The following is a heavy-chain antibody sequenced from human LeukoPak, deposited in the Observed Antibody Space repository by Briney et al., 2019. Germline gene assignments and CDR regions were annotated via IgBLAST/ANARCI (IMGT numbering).Heavy chain of an antibody. V-gene: IGHV3-21*01. CDR1: GFTFSSYS. CDR2: ISSSSSYI. Sequence: GGSLRLSCTASGFTFSSYSMNWVRQAPGKGLEWVSSISSSSSYIYYADSVKGRFAISRDNAKNSLYLQMNSLRAEDTAVYYCASPSDGDYGGEDYWGQGTLVTVSS. J-gene: IGHJ4*02. D-gene: IGHD4-17*01. CDR3: ASPSDGDYGGEDY.